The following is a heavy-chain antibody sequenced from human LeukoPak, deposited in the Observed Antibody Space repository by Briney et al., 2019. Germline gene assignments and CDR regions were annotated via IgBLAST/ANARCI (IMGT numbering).Heavy chain of an antibody. V-gene: IGHV1-69*05. CDR3: ARGTSTVADTFDY. J-gene: IGHJ4*02. CDR2: IIPIFGTA. Sequence: SVKVSCKASGGTFSSYAISRVRQAPGQGLEWMGRIIPIFGTANYAQKFQGRVTITTDESTGTAYMELSSLRSEDTAVYYCARGTSTVADTFDYWGQGTLVTVSS. D-gene: IGHD6-19*01. CDR1: GGTFSSYA.